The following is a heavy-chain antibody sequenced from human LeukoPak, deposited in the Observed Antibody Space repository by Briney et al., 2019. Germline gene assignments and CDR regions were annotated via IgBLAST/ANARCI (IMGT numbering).Heavy chain of an antibody. J-gene: IGHJ4*02. D-gene: IGHD7-27*01. CDR3: ARANWGTSSFEY. CDR1: GFTFDDYA. Sequence: PGGSLRLSCATSGFTFDDYARHWVRQAPGKGLEWVSGISWNSGSIGYADSVKGRFTISRDNAKNSLYLQMNSLRAEDTALYYCARANWGTSSFEYWGQGTLVTVSS. CDR2: ISWNSGSI. V-gene: IGHV3-9*01.